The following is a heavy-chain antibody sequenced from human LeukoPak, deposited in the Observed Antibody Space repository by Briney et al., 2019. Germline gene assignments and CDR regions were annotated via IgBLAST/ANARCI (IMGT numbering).Heavy chain of an antibody. Sequence: PSETLSLTCTVSGGSISSYYWSWIRQPPGKGLEWIGYIYYSGSTNYNPSLKSRVTISVDTSKNQFSLKLSSVTAADTAVYYCARLGDEDGPNWFDPWGQGTLVTVSS. J-gene: IGHJ5*02. D-gene: IGHD3-16*01. V-gene: IGHV4-59*08. CDR1: GGSISSYY. CDR2: IYYSGST. CDR3: ARLGDEDGPNWFDP.